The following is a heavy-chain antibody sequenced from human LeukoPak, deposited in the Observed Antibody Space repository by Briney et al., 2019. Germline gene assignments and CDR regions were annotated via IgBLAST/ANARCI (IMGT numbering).Heavy chain of an antibody. Sequence: PSETLSLTCSVSGGSVSSYYWSWIRQPPGKGLERIGYIYYRGSTDYNPSLKSRVTLSVDTSKNQFSLKLSSVTAADTAVYYCATVDTTMGKDSWGQGTLVTVSS. CDR1: GGSVSSYY. CDR3: ATVDTTMGKDS. V-gene: IGHV4-59*08. CDR2: IYYRGST. J-gene: IGHJ4*02. D-gene: IGHD5-18*01.